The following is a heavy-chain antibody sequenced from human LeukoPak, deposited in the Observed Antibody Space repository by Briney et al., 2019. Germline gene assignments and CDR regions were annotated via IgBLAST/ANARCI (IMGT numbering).Heavy chain of an antibody. J-gene: IGHJ4*02. CDR3: ASLSYDSSGYYYYY. V-gene: IGHV4-59*01. Sequence: SETLSLTCTVSGGSISSYYWSWIRKPPGKGLEWIGYIYYSGSTNYNPSLKSRVTISVDTSKNQFSLKLSSVTAADTAVYYCASLSYDSSGYYYYYWGQGTLVTVSS. CDR2: IYYSGST. CDR1: GGSISSYY. D-gene: IGHD3-22*01.